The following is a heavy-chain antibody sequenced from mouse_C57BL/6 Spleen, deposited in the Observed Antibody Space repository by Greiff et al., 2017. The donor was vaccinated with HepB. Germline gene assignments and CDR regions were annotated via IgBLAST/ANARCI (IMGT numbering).Heavy chain of an antibody. V-gene: IGHV1-54*01. D-gene: IGHD1-1*01. Sequence: QVQLQQSGAELVRPGTSVKVSCKASGYAFTNYLIEWVKQRPGQGLEWIGVINPGSGGTNYNEKFKGKATLTADKSSSTAYMQLSSLTSEDSAVYFCADTVVERMDYWGQGTSVTVSS. CDR1: GYAFTNYL. CDR2: INPGSGGT. CDR3: ADTVVERMDY. J-gene: IGHJ4*01.